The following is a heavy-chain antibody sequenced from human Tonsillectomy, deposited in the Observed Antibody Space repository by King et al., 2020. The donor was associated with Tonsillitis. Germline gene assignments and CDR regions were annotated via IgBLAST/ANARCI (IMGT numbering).Heavy chain of an antibody. V-gene: IGHV3-7*01. J-gene: IGHJ2*01. CDR1: GFTFSYYW. D-gene: IGHD6-19*01. CDR2: IKQVGTEI. CDR3: ARDAFAVAGVQGWYFDL. Sequence: VQLVESGGGLVQPGGSLRLSCAASGFTFSYYWMSWVGHAPGKGLEGVANIKQVGTEIYYLDSVKGRFTMSRDNAKTSMYLQMNSLRAEDTAVYYCARDAFAVAGVQGWYFDLRGSGTPVTVSS.